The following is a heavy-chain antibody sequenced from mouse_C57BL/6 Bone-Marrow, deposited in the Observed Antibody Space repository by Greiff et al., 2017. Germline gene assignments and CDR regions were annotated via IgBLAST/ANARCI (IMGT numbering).Heavy chain of an antibody. CDR3: ARSKSRHDY. CDR1: GYTFTSYG. Sequence: QVQLQQSGAELARPGASVKLSCKASGYTFTSYGISWVKQRTGQGLEWIGEIYPRSGNTYYNEKFKGKATLTADKSSSTAYMELRSLTSEDSAVYFCARSKSRHDYGGQGTLVTVSA. J-gene: IGHJ3*01. CDR2: IYPRSGNT. D-gene: IGHD2-12*01. V-gene: IGHV1-81*01.